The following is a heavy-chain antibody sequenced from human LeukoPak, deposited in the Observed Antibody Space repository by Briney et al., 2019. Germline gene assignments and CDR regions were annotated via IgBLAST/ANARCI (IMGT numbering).Heavy chain of an antibody. Sequence: SETLSLTCTVSGYSISSGYFWGWIRQPPGKGLEWIGSFYHSGITYYNPSLKSRVTISVEMSKNQFSLKLSSVTAADTAVYYCARPPRRAAHGYFDLWGRGTLVTVSS. CDR2: FYHSGIT. J-gene: IGHJ2*01. CDR3: ARPPRRAAHGYFDL. V-gene: IGHV4-38-2*02. D-gene: IGHD2-15*01. CDR1: GYSISSGYF.